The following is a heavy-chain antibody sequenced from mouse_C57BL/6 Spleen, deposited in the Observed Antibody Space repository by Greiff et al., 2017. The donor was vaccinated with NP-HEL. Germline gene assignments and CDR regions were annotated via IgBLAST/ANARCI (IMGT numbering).Heavy chain of an antibody. CDR1: GYTFTSYW. D-gene: IGHD1-1*01. J-gene: IGHJ4*01. CDR2: INPSNGGT. CDR3: ARSRTTVGAMDY. Sequence: QVHVKQPGTELVKPGASVKLSCKASGYTFTSYWMHWVKQRPGQGLEWIGNINPSNGGTNYNEKFKSKATLTVDKSSSTAYMQLSSLTSEDSAVYYCARSRTTVGAMDYWGQGTSVTVSS. V-gene: IGHV1-53*01.